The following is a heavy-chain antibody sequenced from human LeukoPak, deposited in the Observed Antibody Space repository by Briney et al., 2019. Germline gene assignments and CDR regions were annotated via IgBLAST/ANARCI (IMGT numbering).Heavy chain of an antibody. D-gene: IGHD3-16*01. J-gene: IGHJ6*03. CDR1: GFTFGDYA. CDR2: IRSTVYGGTT. CDR3: TRDFGDYYYYMDV. V-gene: IGHV3-49*03. Sequence: RSLRLSCTASGFTFGDYAMSWFRQAPGKGLEWVGFIRSTVYGGTTEYAASVKGRFTISRDDSKSIAYLQMNSLKTEDTAVYYCTRDFGDYYYYMDVWGKGTTVTVSS.